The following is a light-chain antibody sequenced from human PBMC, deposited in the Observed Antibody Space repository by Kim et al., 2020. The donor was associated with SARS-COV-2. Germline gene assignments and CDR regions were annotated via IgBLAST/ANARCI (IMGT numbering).Light chain of an antibody. V-gene: IGKV3-11*01. Sequence: PGERATLSCRASQSVSSYLAWYQQKPGQAPRLLIYDASNRATGIPARFSGSGSGTDFTLTISSLEPEDFAVYYCQQRSNWPTFGGGTKVDIK. CDR1: QSVSSY. CDR2: DAS. J-gene: IGKJ4*01. CDR3: QQRSNWPT.